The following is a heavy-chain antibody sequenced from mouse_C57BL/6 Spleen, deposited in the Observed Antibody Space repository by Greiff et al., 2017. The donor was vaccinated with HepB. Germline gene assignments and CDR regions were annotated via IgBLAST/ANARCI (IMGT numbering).Heavy chain of an antibody. Sequence: VKLMESGAELARPGASVKLSCKASGYTFTSYGISWVKQRTGQGLEWIGEIYPRSGNTYYNEKFKGKATLTADKSSSTAYMELRSLTSEYSAVYFCARSWYYGSSYDYAMDYWGQGTSVTVSS. V-gene: IGHV1-81*01. D-gene: IGHD1-1*01. CDR1: GYTFTSYG. J-gene: IGHJ4*01. CDR3: ARSWYYGSSYDYAMDY. CDR2: IYPRSGNT.